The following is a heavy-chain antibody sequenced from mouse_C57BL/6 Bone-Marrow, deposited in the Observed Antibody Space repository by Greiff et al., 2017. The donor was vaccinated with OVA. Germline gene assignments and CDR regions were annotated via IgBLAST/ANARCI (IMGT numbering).Heavy chain of an antibody. CDR2: INPSTGGT. Sequence: EVQRVESGPELVKPGASVKISCKASGYSFTGYYMNWVKQSPEKSLEWIGEINPSTGGTTYNQKFKAKATLTVDKSSSTAYMQLKSLTSEDSAVYYCARSPCNYYYAMDYWGQGTSVTVSS. D-gene: IGHD2-1*01. CDR3: ARSPCNYYYAMDY. V-gene: IGHV1-42*01. J-gene: IGHJ4*01. CDR1: GYSFTGYY.